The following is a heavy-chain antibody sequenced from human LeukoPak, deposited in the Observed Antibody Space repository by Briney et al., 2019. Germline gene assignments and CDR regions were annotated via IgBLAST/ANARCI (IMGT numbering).Heavy chain of an antibody. CDR1: GGSISSGGYY. CDR2: IYYSGST. Sequence: SETLSLTCTVSGGSISSGGYYWSWIRQHPGKGLKWIGYIYYSGSTYYNPSLKSRVTISVDTSKNQFSLKLSSVTAADTAVYYCAREHSSGYLNWFDPWGQGTLVTVSS. J-gene: IGHJ5*02. CDR3: AREHSSGYLNWFDP. D-gene: IGHD3-22*01. V-gene: IGHV4-31*03.